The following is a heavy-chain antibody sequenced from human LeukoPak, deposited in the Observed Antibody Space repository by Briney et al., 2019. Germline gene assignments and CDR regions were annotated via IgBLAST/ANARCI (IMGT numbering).Heavy chain of an antibody. Sequence: SETLSLTCTVSGGSISSSSYYWGWIRQPPGKGLEWIGSIYYSGSTYYNPSLKSRVTISLATPKNQFSLKLTPVTAAAPACHYCARHTGGGPPMIVVDKPIPHFDYWGQGTLVTVSS. CDR3: ARHTGGGPPMIVVDKPIPHFDY. V-gene: IGHV4-39*01. D-gene: IGHD3-22*01. CDR1: GGSISSSSYY. CDR2: IYYSGST. J-gene: IGHJ4*02.